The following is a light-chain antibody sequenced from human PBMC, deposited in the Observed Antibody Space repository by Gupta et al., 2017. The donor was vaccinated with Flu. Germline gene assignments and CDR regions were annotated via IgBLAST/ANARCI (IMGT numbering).Light chain of an antibody. V-gene: IGKV1-5*03. CDR1: QSINSW. CDR2: KTS. Sequence: DIQMTQSPSTLSASVGDRVTVTCRASQSINSWLAWYQQKPGKAPKLLIYKTSNLESGVPSRFSGGASGTEFTLTITSLQPDDFATYYCQQYKAVPWTLGQGTKVEIK. J-gene: IGKJ1*01. CDR3: QQYKAVPWT.